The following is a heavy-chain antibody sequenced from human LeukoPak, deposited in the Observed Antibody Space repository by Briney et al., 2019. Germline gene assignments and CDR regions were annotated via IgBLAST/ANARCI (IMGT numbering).Heavy chain of an antibody. V-gene: IGHV3-30*02. J-gene: IGHJ3*02. CDR2: IRYDGSNK. CDR3: ARLPTLDNQLTYTSWDAFDI. Sequence: GGSLGLSCAASGFTFSSYGMHWVRQAPGKGLEWVAFIRYDGSNKYYADSVKGRFTISRDNAKDSLSLQMSSLRAEDTAVYYCARLPTLDNQLTYTSWDAFDIWGQGTMVTVSS. CDR1: GFTFSSYG. D-gene: IGHD2-2*01.